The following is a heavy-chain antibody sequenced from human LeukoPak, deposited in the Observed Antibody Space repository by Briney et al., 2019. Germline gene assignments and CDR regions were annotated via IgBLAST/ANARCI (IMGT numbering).Heavy chain of an antibody. J-gene: IGHJ6*02. CDR2: ISYDGSNK. Sequence: PGGSLRLSCAASGFTFSSYTMHWVRQAPGKGLEWVAVISYDGSNKYYADSVKGRFTISRDNSKNTLYLQMNSLRAEDTAVYYCARDAFPFPSIVVLIGGGDGMDVWGQGTTVTVSS. V-gene: IGHV3-30*04. D-gene: IGHD3-22*01. CDR3: ARDAFPFPSIVVLIGGGDGMDV. CDR1: GFTFSSYT.